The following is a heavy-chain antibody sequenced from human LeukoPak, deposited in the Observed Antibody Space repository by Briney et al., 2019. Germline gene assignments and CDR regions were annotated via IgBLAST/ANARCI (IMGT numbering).Heavy chain of an antibody. V-gene: IGHV4-61*08. Sequence: SQTLSLTCTVSGGSISSGGYYWSWIRQHPGKGLEWIGYIYYNGSTNYNPSLKSRVTISVDTSKNQFSLKLSSVTAADTAVYYCARRGDTAMVEGYYFDYWGQGTLVTVSS. CDR1: GGSISSGGYY. CDR3: ARRGDTAMVEGYYFDY. J-gene: IGHJ4*02. D-gene: IGHD5-18*01. CDR2: IYYNGST.